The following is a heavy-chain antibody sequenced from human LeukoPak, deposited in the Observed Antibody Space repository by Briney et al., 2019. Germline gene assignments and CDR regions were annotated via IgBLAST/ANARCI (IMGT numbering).Heavy chain of an antibody. CDR3: ARDGVAGGFDY. J-gene: IGHJ4*02. V-gene: IGHV3-7*01. CDR2: TNQGGSET. Sequence: GGSLRLSCAASGFTFGRHWMSWVRQAPGKGLEWVAHTNQGGSETTNVDSVKGRFTISRDDAKNLVFLQMNSLRVEDTAVYYCARDGVAGGFDYWGQGILVTVSS. CDR1: GFTFGRHW. D-gene: IGHD6-19*01.